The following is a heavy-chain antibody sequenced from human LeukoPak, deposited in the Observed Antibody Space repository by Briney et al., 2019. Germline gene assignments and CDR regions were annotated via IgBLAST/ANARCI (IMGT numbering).Heavy chain of an antibody. D-gene: IGHD6-19*01. J-gene: IGHJ5*02. CDR1: GYTLTEFS. V-gene: IGHV1-24*01. CDR2: FYAEDGET. CDR3: ATQSTSSGWYRAGVLGWFDP. Sequence: ASVKVSPEVSGYTLTEFSIYWVRQGPGKRLEWVGGFYAEDGETIYAQKFQGRVTMTEDTSTDTAYMELSSLRSEDTAVYYCATQSTSSGWYRAGVLGWFDPWGQGTLVTVSS.